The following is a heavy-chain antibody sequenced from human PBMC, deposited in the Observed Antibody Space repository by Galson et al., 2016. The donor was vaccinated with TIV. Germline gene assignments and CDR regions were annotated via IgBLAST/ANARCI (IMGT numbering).Heavy chain of an antibody. CDR3: ARVRFWGWRSYGMDF. CDR1: GFNFRNYA. J-gene: IGHJ6*02. D-gene: IGHD7-27*01. Sequence: LRLSCAASGFNFRNYAMDWIRQPPGKGLECIGSIYYRGNTNYNPSLKNRVTTLVDTSNNQVSLKLTSVTAADTAVHYCARVRFWGWRSYGMDFWGQGTTVTVTS. CDR2: IYYRGNT. V-gene: IGHV4-59*01.